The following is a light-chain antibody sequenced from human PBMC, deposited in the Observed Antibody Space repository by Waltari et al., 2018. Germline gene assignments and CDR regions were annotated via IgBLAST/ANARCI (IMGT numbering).Light chain of an antibody. J-gene: IGLJ3*02. CDR2: VNR. V-gene: IGLV1-40*01. Sequence: QSVLTQPPSVSGAPGQSVPISCTGTSSNIGAGYDLHWYQQLPRTAPKPLIYVNRNRPSGVPDRFSGSRSGTSASLAITGLRPEDEADYYCQSYDSSLSGRVFGGGTRVTVL. CDR3: QSYDSSLSGRV. CDR1: SSNIGAGYD.